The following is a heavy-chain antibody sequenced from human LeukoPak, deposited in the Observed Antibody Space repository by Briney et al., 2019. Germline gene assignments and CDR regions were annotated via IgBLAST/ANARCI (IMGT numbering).Heavy chain of an antibody. CDR3: AGDCSSHMDV. CDR2: IYYSGST. CDR1: GGSISSSSYY. J-gene: IGHJ6*03. V-gene: IGHV4-39*01. Sequence: SETLSLTCTVSGGSISSSSYYWGWIRQPPGNGLEWIGSIYYSGSTYYNPSLKSRVTISVDTSKNQFSLKLSSVTAADTAVYYCAGDCSSHMDVWGKGTTVTVSS. D-gene: IGHD2-15*01.